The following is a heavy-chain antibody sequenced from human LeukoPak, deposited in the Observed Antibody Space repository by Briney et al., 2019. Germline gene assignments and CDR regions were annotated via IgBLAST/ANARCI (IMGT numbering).Heavy chain of an antibody. CDR1: YPFIYFG. CDR3: ARSSIKEGLGELYNYYYYMDV. D-gene: IGHD3-10*01. Sequence: ASVKVSCKAAYPFIYFGISWVRRAPGQGLEWMGSISAYNGHTNYAQKFQGRVTMTTDTSTSTAYMELRSLRSDDTAVYYCARSSIKEGLGELYNYYYYMDVWGKGTTVTISS. V-gene: IGHV1-18*01. CDR2: ISAYNGHT. J-gene: IGHJ6*03.